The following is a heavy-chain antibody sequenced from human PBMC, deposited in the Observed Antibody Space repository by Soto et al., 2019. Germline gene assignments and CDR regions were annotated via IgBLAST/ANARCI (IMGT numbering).Heavy chain of an antibody. CDR3: ARVVGAIDY. J-gene: IGHJ4*02. CDR1: GGSISDYY. CDR2: IYHSGTT. Sequence: QVQLQESGPGLVKPSETLSLTCTVSGGSISDYYWSWIRQPPGKGLEWVGHIYHSGTTNYNPSLKSRVTMSVDTSKKQLSLRLSSVTAADTAVYYCARVVGAIDYWGQGTLVTVSS. D-gene: IGHD1-26*01. V-gene: IGHV4-59*01.